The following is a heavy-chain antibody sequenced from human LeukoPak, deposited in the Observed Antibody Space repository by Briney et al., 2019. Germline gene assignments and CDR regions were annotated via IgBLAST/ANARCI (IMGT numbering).Heavy chain of an antibody. J-gene: IGHJ3*02. V-gene: IGHV1-2*02. D-gene: IGHD1-26*01. CDR3: AREYSGTSLGAFDI. CDR1: GYTFTGYY. Sequence: ASVKVSCKASGYTFTGYYMHWVRRDPGQGLVGMGWINTNSGGTNYAQKCQGRVTMTRDTSISTAYMELSRLRSDDTAVYYCAREYSGTSLGAFDIWGQGTMVTVSS. CDR2: INTNSGGT.